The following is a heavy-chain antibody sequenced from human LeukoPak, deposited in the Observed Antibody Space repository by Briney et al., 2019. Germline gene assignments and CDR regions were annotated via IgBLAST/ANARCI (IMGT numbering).Heavy chain of an antibody. CDR2: IYYSGST. V-gene: IGHV4-59*01. CDR1: GGSISSYY. Sequence: SETLSLTCTVSGGSISSYYWSWIRQPPGKGLEWIGYIYYSGSTNYNPSLKSRVTISVDTSKNQFSLKLSSVTAADTAVYYCARAHTPYYYYYYMDVWGKGTTVTVSS. CDR3: ARAHTPYYYYYYMDV. J-gene: IGHJ6*03.